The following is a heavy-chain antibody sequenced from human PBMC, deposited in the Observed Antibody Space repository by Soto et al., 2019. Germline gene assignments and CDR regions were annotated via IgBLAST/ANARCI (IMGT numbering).Heavy chain of an antibody. V-gene: IGHV1-46*01. CDR3: ARSVGQWLVHPYFDY. CDR2: INPSGGST. D-gene: IGHD6-19*01. J-gene: IGHJ4*02. CDR1: GYTFTSYY. Sequence: QVQLVQSGAEVKKPGASVKVSCKASGYTFTSYYMHWVRQAPGQGLEWLGIINPSGGSTSYAQKFQGRVTMIRDTSTRTVYMELSSLRSEDKAVYYCARSVGQWLVHPYFDYWGQGTLDTVSS.